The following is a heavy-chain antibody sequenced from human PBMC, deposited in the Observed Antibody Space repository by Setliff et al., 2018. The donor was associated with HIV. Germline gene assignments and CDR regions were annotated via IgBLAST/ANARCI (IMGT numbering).Heavy chain of an antibody. D-gene: IGHD3-10*01. Sequence: GGSLRLSCAASGFTFSNSWMTWVRQAPGKGLEWVGRIKTKTQRGTTDYAAPAKGRFIISRDDSKNTLYLQLTTLRTEDTGFYFCTREIRDGYPRSSNWGQGTLVTVSS. J-gene: IGHJ4*02. CDR1: GFTFSNSW. CDR2: IKTKTQRGTT. CDR3: TREIRDGYPRSSN. V-gene: IGHV3-15*01.